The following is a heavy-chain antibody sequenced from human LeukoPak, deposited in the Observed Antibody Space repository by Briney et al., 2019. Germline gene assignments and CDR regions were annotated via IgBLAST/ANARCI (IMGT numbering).Heavy chain of an antibody. CDR1: GFTFSSYS. D-gene: IGHD1-1*01. CDR3: ARAPGWNDAFDI. J-gene: IGHJ3*02. Sequence: GGSLRLSCAASGFTFSSYSMNWVRQAPGKGLEWVSSISSSSSYIYYADSVKGRFTISRDNAKNSLYLQMNSLRAEDTAVYYCARAPGWNDAFDIWGQGTMVTVSS. V-gene: IGHV3-21*01. CDR2: ISSSSSYI.